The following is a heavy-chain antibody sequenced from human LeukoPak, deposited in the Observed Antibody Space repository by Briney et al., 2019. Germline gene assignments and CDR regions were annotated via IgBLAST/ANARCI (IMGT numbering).Heavy chain of an antibody. CDR2: ISWNSGSI. CDR1: GFTFDDYA. V-gene: IGHV3-9*01. J-gene: IGHJ4*02. D-gene: IGHD6-19*01. Sequence: GGSLRLSCAAPGFTFDDYAMHSVRQAPGKGLGWVSGISWNSGSIGYADSVKGRFTISRDNAKNSLYLQMNSLRAEDTALYYCAKDMRSFNSVAGASHFGYWGQGTLVTVSS. CDR3: AKDMRSFNSVAGASHFGY.